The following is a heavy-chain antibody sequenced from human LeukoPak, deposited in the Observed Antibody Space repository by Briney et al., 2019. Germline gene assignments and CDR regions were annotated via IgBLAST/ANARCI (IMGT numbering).Heavy chain of an antibody. CDR1: GFTFSSYA. J-gene: IGHJ6*03. CDR3: ARDYLPGRDDYYYMDV. D-gene: IGHD3-16*02. V-gene: IGHV3-23*01. Sequence: GGSLRLSCAASGFTFSSYAMSWVRQAPGKGLEWVSDISGSGGSTCSADSVKGRFTIFRDNSKNTLYLQMNSLRADDTALYYCARDYLPGRDDYYYMDVWGKGTTVTVSS. CDR2: ISGSGGST.